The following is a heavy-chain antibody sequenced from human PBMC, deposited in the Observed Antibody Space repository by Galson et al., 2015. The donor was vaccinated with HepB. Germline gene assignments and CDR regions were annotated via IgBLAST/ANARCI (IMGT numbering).Heavy chain of an antibody. V-gene: IGHV3-33*01. D-gene: IGHD3-10*01. Sequence: SLRLSCAASGFIFSNYGMQWVRQAPGTGLEWVAHIWYDGTYKHYADSVKGRSTISRDNAKNTLFLQMNSLRAEDTAVYYCARRISLVRGIITRPDYYYGMDVWGQGTTVTVAS. CDR1: GFIFSNYG. CDR2: IWYDGTYK. CDR3: ARRISLVRGIITRPDYYYGMDV. J-gene: IGHJ6*02.